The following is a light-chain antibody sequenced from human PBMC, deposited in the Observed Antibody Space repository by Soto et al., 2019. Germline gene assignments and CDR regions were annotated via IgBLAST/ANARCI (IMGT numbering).Light chain of an antibody. J-gene: IGKJ1*01. V-gene: IGKV3D-15*01. CDR3: QQYNTWPWT. CDR1: QSVSSS. Sequence: EIMMTQSPATLSVSPGERATLSCRASQSVSSSLAWYQQKPGQAPRLLIYAASTRATGIPARFSGSGSGTEFTLTIRSLQSEDFAVYFCQQYNTWPWTFGQGTKVEIK. CDR2: AAS.